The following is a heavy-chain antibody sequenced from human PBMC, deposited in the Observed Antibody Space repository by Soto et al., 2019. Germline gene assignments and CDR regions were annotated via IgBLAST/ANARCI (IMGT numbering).Heavy chain of an antibody. CDR1: GYTFTSYY. Sequence: GSVKVSCKASGYTFTSYYMHWVRQAPGQGLEWMGIINPSGGSTSYAQKFQGRVTMTRDTSTSTVYMELSSLRSEDTAVYYWARGKQLENYYYYGMDVWGQGTTVTVSS. CDR2: INPSGGST. D-gene: IGHD6-6*01. V-gene: IGHV1-46*01. CDR3: ARGKQLENYYYYGMDV. J-gene: IGHJ6*02.